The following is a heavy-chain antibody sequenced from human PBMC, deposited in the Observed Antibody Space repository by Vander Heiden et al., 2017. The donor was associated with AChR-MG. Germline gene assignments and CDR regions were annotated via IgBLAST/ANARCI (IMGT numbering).Heavy chain of an antibody. V-gene: IGHV3-23*01. J-gene: IGHJ4*02. CDR2: ISGSGGST. CDR1: GFSFRSYA. CDR3: AKAGWYGDYNYDY. Sequence: EVQLLESGGGLVQPGGSLRLSCAASGFSFRSYAMGCVRQAPGKGLEWVSAISGSGGSTYYADSVKGRFTISRDNSKNTLYLQMNSLRAEDTAVYYCAKAGWYGDYNYDYWGQGTLVTVSS. D-gene: IGHD4-17*01.